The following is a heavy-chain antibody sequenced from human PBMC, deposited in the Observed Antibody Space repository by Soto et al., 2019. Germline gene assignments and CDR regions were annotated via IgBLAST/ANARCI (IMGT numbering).Heavy chain of an antibody. V-gene: IGHV4-59*01. J-gene: IGHJ4*02. CDR1: GGSISSYY. Sequence: SETLSLTCTVSGGSISSYYLSWIRQPPGKGLEWIGYIYYSGSTNYNPSLKSRVTISVDTSKNQFSLKLSSVTAADTAVYYCAGRKIAAAGNPFDYWGQGTLVTVSS. D-gene: IGHD6-13*01. CDR2: IYYSGST. CDR3: AGRKIAAAGNPFDY.